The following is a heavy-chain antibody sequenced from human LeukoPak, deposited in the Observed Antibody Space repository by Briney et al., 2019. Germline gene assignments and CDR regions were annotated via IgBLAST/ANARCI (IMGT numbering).Heavy chain of an antibody. D-gene: IGHD1-7*01. J-gene: IGHJ6*02. V-gene: IGHV4-34*01. CDR1: GGSFSGHY. CDR2: INHSGST. Sequence: SETLSLTCAVYGGSFSGHYWSWIRQPPGKGLEWIGEINHSGSTNYNPSLKSRVTISVDTSKNQFSLKLSSVTAADTAVYYCARGPWNWNYRRYYGMDVWGQGTTVTVSS. CDR3: ARGPWNWNYRRYYGMDV.